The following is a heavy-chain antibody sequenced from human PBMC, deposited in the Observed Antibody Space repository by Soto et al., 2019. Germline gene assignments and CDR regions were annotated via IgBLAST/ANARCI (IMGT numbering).Heavy chain of an antibody. J-gene: IGHJ4*02. CDR1: GGSMSSNY. Sequence: SETLSLTCTVSGGSMSSNYWTWIRQCPGKGLEWIGYIYYTGSTKYNPSLKSRVTISLDTSKNQFSLRLTSVTSADTAVYYCARGGSYGDFFDYWGQGAQVTVSS. CDR3: ARGGSYGDFFDY. V-gene: IGHV4-59*01. CDR2: IYYTGST. D-gene: IGHD4-17*01.